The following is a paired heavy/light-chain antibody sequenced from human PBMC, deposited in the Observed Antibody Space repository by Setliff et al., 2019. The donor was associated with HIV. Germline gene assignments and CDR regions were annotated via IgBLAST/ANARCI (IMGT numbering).Light chain of an antibody. V-gene: IGKV2D-29*02. Sequence: DIVMTQTPLSLSVTPGQPASISCKSSQSLLHSDGKTYLYWYLQKPGQSPQLLIYEVSNRFSGVPDRFSGSGSGTDFTLKISRVEAEDVGVYYCMQSIQLPYSFGQGTKLEIK. CDR2: EVS. J-gene: IGKJ2*03. CDR3: MQSIQLPYS. CDR1: QSLLHSDGKTY.
Heavy chain of an antibody. CDR3: ARGFIAVAGRPYYYYYGMDV. Sequence: QVQLVQSGAEVKKPGSSVKVSCKASGGTFSSYAISWVRQAPGQGLEWMGRIIPIFGTANYAQKFQGRVTITADESTSTAYMELSSLRSEDTAVYYCARGFIAVAGRPYYYYYGMDVWGQGTTVTVSS. V-gene: IGHV1-69*13. CDR2: IIPIFGTA. J-gene: IGHJ6*02. D-gene: IGHD6-19*01. CDR1: GGTFSSYA.